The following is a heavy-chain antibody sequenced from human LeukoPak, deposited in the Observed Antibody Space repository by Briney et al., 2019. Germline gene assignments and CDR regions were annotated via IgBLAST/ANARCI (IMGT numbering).Heavy chain of an antibody. V-gene: IGHV3-21*01. D-gene: IGHD2-15*01. CDR2: ISSSSSYI. J-gene: IGHJ4*02. CDR3: ARDEVVVAAELDY. CDR1: GFTFSSYS. Sequence: GGSLRLSCAASGFTFSSYSMNWVRQAPGKGLGWVSSISSSSSYIYYADSVKGRFTISRDNAKNSLYLQMNSLRAEDTAVYYCARDEVVVAAELDYWGQGTLVTVSS.